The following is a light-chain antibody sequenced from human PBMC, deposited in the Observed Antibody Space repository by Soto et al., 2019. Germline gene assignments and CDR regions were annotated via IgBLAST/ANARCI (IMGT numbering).Light chain of an antibody. J-gene: IGKJ1*01. V-gene: IGKV3-15*01. Sequence: EILMTQSPATLSVSLGERATLSCRASQSVNNRVAWYQQRPGQPPRLLIYDASTRVTGFPARFSGSGSGTEFTLTISSLQSEDFAVYYCQQYNDWWTFGQGTKVEVK. CDR2: DAS. CDR3: QQYNDWWT. CDR1: QSVNNR.